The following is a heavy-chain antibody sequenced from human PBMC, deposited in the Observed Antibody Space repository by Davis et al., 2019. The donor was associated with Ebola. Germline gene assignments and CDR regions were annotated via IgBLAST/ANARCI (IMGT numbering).Heavy chain of an antibody. CDR1: GFTFSSYD. D-gene: IGHD3-16*01. Sequence: GESLKISCAASGFTFSSYDMHWVRQATGKGLEWVSAIGTAGDTYYPGSVKGRFTISRENAKNSLYLQMNSLRAEDTAVYYCARDRGGDAFDIWGQGTMVTVSS. CDR3: ARDRGGDAFDI. V-gene: IGHV3-13*01. J-gene: IGHJ3*02. CDR2: IGTAGDT.